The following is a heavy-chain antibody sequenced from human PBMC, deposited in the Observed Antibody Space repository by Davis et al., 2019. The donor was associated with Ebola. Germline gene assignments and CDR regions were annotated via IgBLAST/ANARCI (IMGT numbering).Heavy chain of an antibody. CDR2: VSASGGNT. CDR1: RSTFRTYA. CDR3: AKAVGYLDAFDI. D-gene: IGHD4-23*01. V-gene: IGHV3-23*01. Sequence: GESLKISCAASRSTFRTYAMSWVRQAPGKGLEWVSGVSASGGNTYYADSVKGRFTISRDNSKNTLYLQMNSLRAEDTAVYYCAKAVGYLDAFDIWGQGTMVTVSS. J-gene: IGHJ3*02.